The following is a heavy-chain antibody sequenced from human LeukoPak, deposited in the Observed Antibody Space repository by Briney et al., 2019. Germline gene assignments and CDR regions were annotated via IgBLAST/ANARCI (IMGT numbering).Heavy chain of an antibody. D-gene: IGHD6-6*01. CDR2: ISSSTSYI. Sequence: PGGSLRLSCAASGFTFSSYSMNWVRQAPGKGLEWVSSISSSTSYIYYADSVKGRVTISRDNAKNSLYLQINSLRAEETAVYYCARDQPDRRSSLDYWGQGTLVTVSS. CDR3: ARDQPDRRSSLDY. J-gene: IGHJ4*02. V-gene: IGHV3-21*01. CDR1: GFTFSSYS.